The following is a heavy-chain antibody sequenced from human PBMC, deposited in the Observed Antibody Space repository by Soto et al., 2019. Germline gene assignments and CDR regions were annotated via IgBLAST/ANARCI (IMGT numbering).Heavy chain of an antibody. J-gene: IGHJ4*02. V-gene: IGHV3-11*01. CDR3: ASDPYYYAWGY. Sequence: VQLVESGGGLVQPGGSLRLSCAASEFTFSDHYMTWIRQAPGKGLEWVSKISGSGTTIYYADSVKGRFTVSRDNAKNSVYLQMDSLRAEDTAVYYCASDPYYYAWGYWGQGTLLTVSS. CDR2: ISGSGTTI. CDR1: EFTFSDHY. D-gene: IGHD3-10*02.